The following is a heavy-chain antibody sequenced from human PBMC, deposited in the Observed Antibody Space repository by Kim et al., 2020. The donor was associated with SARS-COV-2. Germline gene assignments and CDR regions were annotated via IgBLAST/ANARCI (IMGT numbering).Heavy chain of an antibody. V-gene: IGHV1-69*01. CDR3: ARDAPSGYSSSWYWFDP. J-gene: IGHJ5*02. Sequence: FQGRVTMTADESTSTAYMELSSLRSEDTAVYYCARDAPSGYSSSWYWFDPWGQGTLVTVSS. D-gene: IGHD6-13*01.